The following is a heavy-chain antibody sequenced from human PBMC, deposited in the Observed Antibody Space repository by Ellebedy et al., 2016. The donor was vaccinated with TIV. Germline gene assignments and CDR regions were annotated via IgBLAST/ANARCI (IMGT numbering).Heavy chain of an antibody. CDR3: ARRNPSGYDPFFDY. Sequence: GESLKISCAASGFTFSSYAFSWVRQAPGKGLEWVSSISDSTFSTYYADSVKGRFTISRDNAKNTLYLHVNSLRVEDTAVYFCARRNPSGYDPFFDYWGQGTLVAVSS. J-gene: IGHJ4*02. CDR2: ISDSTFST. V-gene: IGHV3-23*01. D-gene: IGHD5-12*01. CDR1: GFTFSSYA.